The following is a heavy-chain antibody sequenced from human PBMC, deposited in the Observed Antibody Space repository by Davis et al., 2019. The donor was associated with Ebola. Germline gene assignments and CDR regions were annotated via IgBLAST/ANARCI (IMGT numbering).Heavy chain of an antibody. V-gene: IGHV4-34*01. CDR2: INHSGST. Sequence: PSETLSLTCAVYGGSFSGYYWSWIRQPPGKGLEWIGEINHSGSTNYNPSLKSRVTISVDTSKNQFSLKLSSVTAADTAVYYCARGVYDYIWGSYRSGDWFDPWGQGTLVTVSS. D-gene: IGHD3-16*02. J-gene: IGHJ5*02. CDR3: ARGVYDYIWGSYRSGDWFDP. CDR1: GGSFSGYY.